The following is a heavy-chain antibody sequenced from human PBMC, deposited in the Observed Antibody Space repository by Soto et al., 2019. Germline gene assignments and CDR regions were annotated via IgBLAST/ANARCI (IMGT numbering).Heavy chain of an antibody. CDR1: GFTFSSYA. Sequence: EVQLLESGGGLVQPGGSLRLSCAASGFTFSSYAMSWVRQAPGKGLEWVAAISGSGGSTYYADSVKGRFTISRDNSKNTLYLQMNSLRAEDTAVYYCAQPVVVVAATAPSFDYWGQGTLVTVSS. J-gene: IGHJ4*02. CDR3: AQPVVVVAATAPSFDY. D-gene: IGHD2-15*01. CDR2: ISGSGGST. V-gene: IGHV3-23*01.